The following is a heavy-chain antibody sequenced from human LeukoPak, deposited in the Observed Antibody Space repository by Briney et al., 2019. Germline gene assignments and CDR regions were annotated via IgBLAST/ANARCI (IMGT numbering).Heavy chain of an antibody. J-gene: IGHJ4*02. CDR1: GGSFSGYY. CDR2: INHSGST. Sequence: SGTLSLTCAVYGGSFSGYYWSWIRQPPGKGLEWIGEINHSGSTNYNPSLKSRVTISVDTSKNQFSLKLSSVTAADTAVYYCASSNPYYDFWSGYYTSFDYWGQGTLVTVSS. D-gene: IGHD3-3*01. CDR3: ASSNPYYDFWSGYYTSFDY. V-gene: IGHV4-34*01.